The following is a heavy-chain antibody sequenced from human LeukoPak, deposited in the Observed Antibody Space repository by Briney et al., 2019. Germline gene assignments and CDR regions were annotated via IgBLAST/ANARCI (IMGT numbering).Heavy chain of an antibody. CDR1: GFTFSSHA. V-gene: IGHV3-64*01. Sequence: GGSLRLSCAASGFTFSSHAMYWVRQAPGKGLEFVSVISSNGGNTYYPNSVKGRFTISRDNSKNTLYLQMGSLRSEDTAVYYCARDFEDYYDSSGYYYWGQGTLVTVSS. D-gene: IGHD3-22*01. J-gene: IGHJ4*02. CDR2: ISSNGGNT. CDR3: ARDFEDYYDSSGYYY.